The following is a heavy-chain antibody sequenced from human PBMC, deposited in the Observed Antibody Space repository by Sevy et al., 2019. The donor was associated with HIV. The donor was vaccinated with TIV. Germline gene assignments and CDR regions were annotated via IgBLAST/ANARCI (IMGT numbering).Heavy chain of an antibody. J-gene: IGHJ4*01. D-gene: IGHD2-15*01. CDR3: ARATGSSAGFDS. CDR1: GGSISSGAYF. V-gene: IGHV4-31*03. Sequence: SETLSLTCTVSGGSISSGAYFWSWIRQHPGKGLEWIGYVYHSGSTYYDPSLKSRLSMSMDPSKNQFSLRMSTVTAADTAIYFCARATGSSAGFDSWGHGTVVTVSS. CDR2: VYHSGST.